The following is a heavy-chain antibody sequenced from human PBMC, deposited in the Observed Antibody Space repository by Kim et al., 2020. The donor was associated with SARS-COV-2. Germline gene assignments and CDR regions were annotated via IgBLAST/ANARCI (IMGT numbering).Heavy chain of an antibody. CDR2: ISWNSGSI. J-gene: IGHJ4*02. CDR3: AKDMDDYGSGSCFDY. Sequence: GGSLRLSCAASGFTFDDYAMHWVRQAPGKGLEWVSGISWNSGSIGYADSVKGRFTISRDNAKNSLYLQMNSLRAEDTALYYCAKDMDDYGSGSCFDYWGQGTLVTVSS. V-gene: IGHV3-9*01. D-gene: IGHD3-10*01. CDR1: GFTFDDYA.